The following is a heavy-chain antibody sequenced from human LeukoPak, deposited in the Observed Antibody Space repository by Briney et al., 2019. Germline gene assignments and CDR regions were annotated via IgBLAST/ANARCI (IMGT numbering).Heavy chain of an antibody. CDR1: GGSISTYY. D-gene: IGHD1-26*01. CDR2: IYYSGST. J-gene: IGHJ4*02. CDR3: ARRPLEVGGNYYFDY. V-gene: IGHV4-59*12. Sequence: SETLSLTCTVSGGSISTYYWSWIRQPPGKGLEWIGYIYYSGSTNYNPSLKSRVTISVDKSENQFSLKLNSLTAADTAVYYCARRPLEVGGNYYFDYWGQGTLVTVSS.